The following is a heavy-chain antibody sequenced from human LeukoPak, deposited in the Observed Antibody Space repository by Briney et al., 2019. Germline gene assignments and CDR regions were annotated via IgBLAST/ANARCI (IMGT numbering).Heavy chain of an antibody. CDR3: ARSVGGITIFGVVPLEVGY. V-gene: IGHV4-39*07. CDR2: TYYTGSP. D-gene: IGHD3-3*01. CDR1: GGSINSNSYY. J-gene: IGHJ4*02. Sequence: KPSETLSLTCTVSGGSINSNSYYWDWIRQPPGKGLEWIGTTYYTGSPNYNPSLKSRVTISVDTSKNQFSLKLSSVTAADTAVYYCARSVGGITIFGVVPLEVGYWGQGTLVTVSS.